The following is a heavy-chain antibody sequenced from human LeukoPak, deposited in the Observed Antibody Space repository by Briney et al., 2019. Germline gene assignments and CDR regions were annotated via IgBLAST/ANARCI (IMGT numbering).Heavy chain of an antibody. CDR2: INHSGST. CDR3: ARSLRYFDKCYFDY. D-gene: IGHD3-9*01. V-gene: IGHV4-34*01. CDR1: GGSFSGYY. J-gene: IGHJ4*02. Sequence: PSETLSLTCAVYGGSFSGYYWSWIRQPPGKGLEWIGEINHSGSTNYNPSLKSRVTISVDTSKNQFSLKLSSVTAADTAVYYCARSLRYFDKCYFDYWGQGTLVTVSS.